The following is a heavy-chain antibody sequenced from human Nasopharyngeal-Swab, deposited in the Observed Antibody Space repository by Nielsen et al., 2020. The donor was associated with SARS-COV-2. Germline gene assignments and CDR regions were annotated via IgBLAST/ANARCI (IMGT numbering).Heavy chain of an antibody. Sequence: WVRQAPGQGLEWMGWISAYNGNTNYAQKLQGRVTMTTDTSTSTAYMELRSLRSDDTAVYYCARDRAVDTHAFDIWGQGTMVTVSS. V-gene: IGHV1-18*01. D-gene: IGHD5-18*01. CDR3: ARDRAVDTHAFDI. CDR2: ISAYNGNT. J-gene: IGHJ3*02.